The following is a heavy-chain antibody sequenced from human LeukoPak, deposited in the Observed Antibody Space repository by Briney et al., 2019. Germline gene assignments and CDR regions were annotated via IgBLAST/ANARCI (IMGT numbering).Heavy chain of an antibody. CDR3: ARVIGLSRIVGAPSPPGY. Sequence: ASVKVSCKASGYTFTGHYMHWGRQAPGQGPEGMGRSNPKSGGTNYAQKFQGRVTMTRDTSISTAYMELSRLRSDDTAVYYCARVIGLSRIVGAPSPPGYWGQGTLVTVSS. CDR1: GYTFTGHY. CDR2: SNPKSGGT. V-gene: IGHV1-2*06. J-gene: IGHJ4*02. D-gene: IGHD1-26*01.